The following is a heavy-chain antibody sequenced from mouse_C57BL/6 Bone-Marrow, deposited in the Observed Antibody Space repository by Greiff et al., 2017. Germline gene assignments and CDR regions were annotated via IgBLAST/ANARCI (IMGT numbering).Heavy chain of an antibody. CDR3: AKLGRFAY. CDR1: GFTFSSYG. CDR2: ISSGGSYT. D-gene: IGHD4-1*01. Sequence: DVKLVESGGDLVKPGGSLKLSCAASGFTFSSYGMSCVRQTPDKRLEWVATISSGGSYTYYPDSVKGRFTIARDNAKNTLYLQMSSLKSEDTAMYYCAKLGRFAYWGQGTLVTVSA. V-gene: IGHV5-6*02. J-gene: IGHJ3*01.